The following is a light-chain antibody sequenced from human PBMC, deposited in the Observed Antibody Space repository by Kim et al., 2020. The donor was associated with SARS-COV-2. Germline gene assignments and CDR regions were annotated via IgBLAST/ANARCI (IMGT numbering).Light chain of an antibody. CDR2: YDT. CDR1: NIGSYS. J-gene: IGLJ2*01. V-gene: IGLV3-21*01. CDR3: QVWDRGNDHQV. Sequence: SYELTQPPSVSVAPGETARITCDGDNIGSYSVHWYQQHPGQAPVLAISYDTDRPSRIPQRFSGSNSANTATLTISRVEAGDEADYYCQVWDRGNDHQVFG.